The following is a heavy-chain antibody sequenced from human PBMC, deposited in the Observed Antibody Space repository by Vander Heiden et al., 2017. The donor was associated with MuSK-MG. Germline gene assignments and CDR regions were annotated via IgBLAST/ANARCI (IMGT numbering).Heavy chain of an antibody. J-gene: IGHJ4*02. CDR1: GFTFSNYA. CDR3: AKAAGTVTTEFDY. V-gene: IGHV3-30*18. CDR2: ISYDGSNK. Sequence: QVQLVESGGGVVQPGRSLTLSCAASGFTFSNYAMRGFRQAPGKGLEWVAVISYDGSNKYYADSVKGRFTISRDNSKNTLYLQMNSLRAEDTAVHYCAKAAGTVTTEFDYWGQGTLVTVSS. D-gene: IGHD4-17*01.